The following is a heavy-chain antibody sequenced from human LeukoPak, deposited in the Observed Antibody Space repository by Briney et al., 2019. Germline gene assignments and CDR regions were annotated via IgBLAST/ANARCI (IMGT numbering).Heavy chain of an antibody. V-gene: IGHV3-30-3*01. J-gene: IGHJ4*02. D-gene: IGHD3-22*01. CDR2: ISYDGSNK. Sequence: GGSLRLSCAASGFTFSSYAMHWVRQAPGKGLEWVAVISYDGSNKYYADSVKGRFTISRDNSKNTLYLQMNSLRAEDTAVYYCVKDLRATYYYDSSEPTFDYWGQGTLVTVSS. CDR1: GFTFSSYA. CDR3: VKDLRATYYYDSSEPTFDY.